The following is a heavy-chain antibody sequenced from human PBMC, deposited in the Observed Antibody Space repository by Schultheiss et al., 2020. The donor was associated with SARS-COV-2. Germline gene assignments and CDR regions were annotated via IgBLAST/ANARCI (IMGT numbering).Heavy chain of an antibody. V-gene: IGHV4-34*01. Sequence: SETLSLTCAVYGGSFSGYYWSWIRQHPGKGLEWIGYIYYSGSTYYNPSLKSRVTISVDTSKNQFSLKLSSVTAADTAVYYCARHPLNYWGQGTLVTVSS. CDR2: IYYSGST. CDR1: GGSFSGYY. CDR3: ARHPLNY. J-gene: IGHJ4*02.